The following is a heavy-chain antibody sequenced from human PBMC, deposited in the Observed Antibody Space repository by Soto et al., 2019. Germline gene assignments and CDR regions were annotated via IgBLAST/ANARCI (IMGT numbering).Heavy chain of an antibody. J-gene: IGHJ3*02. CDR2: IKPDGSEK. Sequence: PGGSLRLSCAASGFTFNTYWMSWVRQAPGKGLEWVANIKPDGSEKWYVDSVKGRFTISRDNAKNSLYLQMISLRVEDTAMYYCARGDYHDTSGPFSDAFDIWGQGTMVTVSS. CDR3: ARGDYHDTSGPFSDAFDI. V-gene: IGHV3-7*04. CDR1: GFTFNTYW. D-gene: IGHD3-22*01.